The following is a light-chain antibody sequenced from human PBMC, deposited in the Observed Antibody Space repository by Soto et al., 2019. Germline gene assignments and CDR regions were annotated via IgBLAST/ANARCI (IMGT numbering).Light chain of an antibody. V-gene: IGLV2-11*01. Sequence: QSVLTQPASVSGSPGQSITISCTGTSSDFESYNLVSWYQQHPGKAPKVMIYDVSKRPSGVPDRFSGSKSGNTASLTLSGLQAEDEADYYCCSYAGSYTFYVFGTGTKSPS. J-gene: IGLJ1*01. CDR2: DVS. CDR1: SSDFESYNL. CDR3: CSYAGSYTFYV.